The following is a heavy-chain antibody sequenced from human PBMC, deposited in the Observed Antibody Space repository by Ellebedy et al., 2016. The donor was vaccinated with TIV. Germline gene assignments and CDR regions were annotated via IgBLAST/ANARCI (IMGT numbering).Heavy chain of an antibody. J-gene: IGHJ4*02. Sequence: GSLRLXCAVYGESFSGHYWSWIRQPPGKGLEWIGEINYDGSANYNPSLKSRVTTSVDTSKSQFSLRLSSLTAADTALYYCARRSPETGIDYWGQGTRVTVSS. CDR2: INYDGSA. V-gene: IGHV4-34*01. CDR3: ARRSPETGIDY. CDR1: GESFSGHY. D-gene: IGHD3-9*01.